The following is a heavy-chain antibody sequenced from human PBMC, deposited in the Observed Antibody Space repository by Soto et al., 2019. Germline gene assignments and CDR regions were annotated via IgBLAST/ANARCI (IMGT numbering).Heavy chain of an antibody. Sequence: EVQLLESGGGLVQPGGSLRLSCAASGFTFSNYAMNWVRQAPGKGLEWVSGISDGGGDTYYADSVKGRFTISRDNSKNTLYLQMTSLRAEDTAVYHCARVVGATQMDFDYWGQGTLVTVSS. CDR2: ISDGGGDT. D-gene: IGHD1-26*01. J-gene: IGHJ4*02. V-gene: IGHV3-23*01. CDR1: GFTFSNYA. CDR3: ARVVGATQMDFDY.